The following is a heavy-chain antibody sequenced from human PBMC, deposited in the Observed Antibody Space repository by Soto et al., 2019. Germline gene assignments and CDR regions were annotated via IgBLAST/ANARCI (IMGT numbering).Heavy chain of an antibody. D-gene: IGHD3-22*01. J-gene: IGHJ4*02. CDR3: ARLGYDSSGYYYEWAVDY. CDR2: IIPIFGTA. V-gene: IGHV1-69*13. CDR1: GGTFSSYA. Sequence: SVKVSCKASGGTFSSYAISWVRQAPGQGLEWMGGIIPIFGTANYAQKFQGRVTITADESTSTAYMELSSLRSEDTAAYYCARLGYDSSGYYYEWAVDYWGQGTLVTVSS.